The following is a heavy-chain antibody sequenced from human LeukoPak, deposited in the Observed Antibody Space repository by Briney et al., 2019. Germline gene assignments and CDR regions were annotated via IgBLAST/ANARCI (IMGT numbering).Heavy chain of an antibody. V-gene: IGHV3-23*01. CDR3: AKDPREGADGSGSYNIYYFHY. D-gene: IGHD3-10*01. J-gene: IGHJ4*02. CDR1: GFTSSSYA. Sequence: GSLRLSCAASGFTSSSYAMSWVRQAPGKGLEWVSTISGGAGSTYYADSVKGRFTISRDNSKNTLYLQMNSLRAEDTAVYYCAKDPREGADGSGSYNIYYFHYWGQGTLVTVSS. CDR2: ISGGAGST.